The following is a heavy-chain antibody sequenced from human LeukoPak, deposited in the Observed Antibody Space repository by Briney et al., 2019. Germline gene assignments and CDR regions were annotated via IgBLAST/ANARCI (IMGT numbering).Heavy chain of an antibody. Sequence: KAGGSLRLSCAASGFTFSDYYMSWIRQAPGKGLEWVSSISSSGSTIYYADSVKGRFTISRDNAKNSLYLQMNSLRAEDTAVYYCARVEYYDFWSGYYFDYWGQGTLVTVSS. CDR2: ISSSGSTI. CDR3: ARVEYYDFWSGYYFDY. J-gene: IGHJ4*02. CDR1: GFTFSDYY. D-gene: IGHD3-3*01. V-gene: IGHV3-11*04.